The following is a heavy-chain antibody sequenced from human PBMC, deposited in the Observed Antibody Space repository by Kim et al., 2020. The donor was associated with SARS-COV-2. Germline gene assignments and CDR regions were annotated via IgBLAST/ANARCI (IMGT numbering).Heavy chain of an antibody. CDR1: GGSFSGYY. CDR2: INHSGST. J-gene: IGHJ4*02. Sequence: SETLSLTCAVSGGSFSGYYWSWIRQPPGKGLEWIGEINHSGSTNYNPSLKSRVTISVDTSKNQFSLTLSSVTAADTAVYYCASAGNYGDYPRLGYWGQGTLVTVSS. D-gene: IGHD4-17*01. V-gene: IGHV4-34*01. CDR3: ASAGNYGDYPRLGY.